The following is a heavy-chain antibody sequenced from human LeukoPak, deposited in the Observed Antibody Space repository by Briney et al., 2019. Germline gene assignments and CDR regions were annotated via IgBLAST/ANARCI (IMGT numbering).Heavy chain of an antibody. D-gene: IGHD2-2*01. CDR2: ISGSGDST. CDR1: RFTFDIYA. CDR3: AKESVVVTGLVNYFDY. Sequence: GGSLRLSCAASRFTFDIYAMNWVRQAPGKGLEWVSGISGSGDSTNYADSVKGRFTISRDNSQNTLYLQMKSLRVEDTAVYYCAKESVVVTGLVNYFDYWGQGTLVTVSS. J-gene: IGHJ4*02. V-gene: IGHV3-23*01.